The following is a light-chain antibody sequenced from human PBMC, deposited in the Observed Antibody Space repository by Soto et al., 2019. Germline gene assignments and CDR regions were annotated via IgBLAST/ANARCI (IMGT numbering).Light chain of an antibody. CDR1: SSDVGEYNY. J-gene: IGLJ2*01. CDR2: DVN. V-gene: IGLV2-14*01. Sequence: QSALTQPASVSGSPGQSITISCTGTSSDVGEYNYVSWYQQHPGKAPKLLIFDVNSRPSGVSNRFSGSKSGNTASLTVSGLRAEDEADYYCSSYTSSSTLVVFGGGTKLTVL. CDR3: SSYTSSSTLVV.